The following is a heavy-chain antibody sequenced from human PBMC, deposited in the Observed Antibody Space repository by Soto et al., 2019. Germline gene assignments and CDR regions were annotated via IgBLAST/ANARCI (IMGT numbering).Heavy chain of an antibody. J-gene: IGHJ6*02. D-gene: IGHD3-3*01. CDR1: GYTFTSYG. V-gene: IGHV1-18*01. Sequence: EASVKVSCKASGYTFTSYGISWVRQAPGQGLEWMGWISAYNGNTNYAQKLQGRVTMTTDTSTSTAYMELRSLRSDDTAVYYCARGYDFWSGYYSNPRSSYYYYGMDVWGQGTTVTVSS. CDR2: ISAYNGNT. CDR3: ARGYDFWSGYYSNPRSSYYYYGMDV.